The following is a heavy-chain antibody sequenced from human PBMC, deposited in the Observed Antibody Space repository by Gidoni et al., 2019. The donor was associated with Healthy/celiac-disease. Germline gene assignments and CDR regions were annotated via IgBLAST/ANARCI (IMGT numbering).Heavy chain of an antibody. CDR1: GGSISSYY. V-gene: IGHV4-59*01. CDR2: IYYSGST. J-gene: IGHJ3*02. CDR3: ARDFGAVTTGVEDAFDI. Sequence: QVQLQESGPGLVKPSETLSLTCPVSGGSISSYYWSWIRQPPGKGLEWIGYIYYSGSTNYNPSLKSRVTISVDTSKNQFSLKLSSVTAADTAVYYCARDFGAVTTGVEDAFDIWGQGTMVTVSS. D-gene: IGHD4-17*01.